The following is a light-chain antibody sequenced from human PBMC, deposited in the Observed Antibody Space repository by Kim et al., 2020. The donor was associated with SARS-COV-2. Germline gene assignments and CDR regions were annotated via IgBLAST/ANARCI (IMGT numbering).Light chain of an antibody. J-gene: IGKJ2*01. CDR1: QSVGSY. V-gene: IGKV3-11*01. CDR2: DAS. Sequence: EIVLTQSPATLSLSPGERATLSCRASQSVGSYLAWFQQKPGQTPRLLISDASNRATGIPARFSGSGSGTDFTLTISRLEPEDFAVYYCQQRSSWYSFGQGTKLEI. CDR3: QQRSSWYS.